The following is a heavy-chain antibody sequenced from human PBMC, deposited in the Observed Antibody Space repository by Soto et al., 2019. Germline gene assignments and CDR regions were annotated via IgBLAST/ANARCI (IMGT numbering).Heavy chain of an antibody. CDR1: GGSISSYY. J-gene: IGHJ6*02. D-gene: IGHD6-6*01. V-gene: IGHV4-4*07. CDR2: IYTSGST. Sequence: LALTSTASGGSISSYYLSWIRQPAGKGLEWIGRIYTSGSTNYNPSRKSRVTMSVDTSKNQFSLKLSSVTAADTAVYYCARVRIAARTGAFGMDVWGQGTTVTVCS. CDR3: ARVRIAARTGAFGMDV.